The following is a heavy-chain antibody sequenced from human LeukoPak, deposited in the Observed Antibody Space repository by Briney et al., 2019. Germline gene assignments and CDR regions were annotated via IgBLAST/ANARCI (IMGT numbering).Heavy chain of an antibody. D-gene: IGHD4-4*01. CDR1: GFTFSSYW. J-gene: IGHJ4*02. Sequence: PGGSLRLSCAASGFTFSSYWMHWVRQAPGNGLVWVSRINSDGSSTSYADSVKGRFTISRDNAKNTLYLQMNSLRAEDTAVYYCARTWATVTTNMIDYWGQGTLVTVSS. CDR3: ARTWATVTTNMIDY. CDR2: INSDGSST. V-gene: IGHV3-74*01.